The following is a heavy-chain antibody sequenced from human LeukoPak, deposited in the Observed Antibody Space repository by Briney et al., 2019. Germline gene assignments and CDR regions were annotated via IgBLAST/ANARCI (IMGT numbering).Heavy chain of an antibody. V-gene: IGHV4-34*01. CDR3: ARLTYYYGLGSYYRSGRPEYYYGMDV. J-gene: IGHJ6*02. CDR1: GGSFSGYY. D-gene: IGHD3-10*01. Sequence: SETLSLTCAVYGGSFSGYYWSWIRQPPGKGLEWIGEINHSGSTNYNPSLKSRVTISVDTSKNQFSLKLSSVTAADTAVYYCARLTYYYGLGSYYRSGRPEYYYGMDVWGQGTTVTVSS. CDR2: INHSGST.